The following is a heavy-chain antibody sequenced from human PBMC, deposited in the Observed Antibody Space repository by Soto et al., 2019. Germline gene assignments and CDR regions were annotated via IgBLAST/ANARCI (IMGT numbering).Heavy chain of an antibody. CDR3: AWIRVTMVRGVKSFDY. CDR2: IFSNDEK. V-gene: IGHV2-26*01. Sequence: QVTLKESGPVLVKPTETLTLTCTVSGFSLSNARMGVSWIRQPPGKALEWLAHIFSNDEKSYSTSLKSRLTISKDTSKSQVVLTMTNMDPVDTATYYCAWIRVTMVRGVKSFDYWGQGTLVTVSS. J-gene: IGHJ4*02. D-gene: IGHD3-10*01. CDR1: GFSLSNARMG.